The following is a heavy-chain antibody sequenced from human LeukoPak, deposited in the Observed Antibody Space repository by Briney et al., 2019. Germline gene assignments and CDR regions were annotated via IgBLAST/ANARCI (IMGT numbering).Heavy chain of an antibody. D-gene: IGHD3-22*01. V-gene: IGHV5-51*01. CDR2: IYPGDSDT. Sequence: RGESLKISCKGSGYRFTNYWIGWVRQMPGKGLEWMGIIYPGDSDTRYSPSFQGQVTISADKSISTAYLQWSSLKASDTAMYYCATGVGSYDSSGYSDAFDIWGQGATVTVSS. CDR1: GYRFTNYW. J-gene: IGHJ3*02. CDR3: ATGVGSYDSSGYSDAFDI.